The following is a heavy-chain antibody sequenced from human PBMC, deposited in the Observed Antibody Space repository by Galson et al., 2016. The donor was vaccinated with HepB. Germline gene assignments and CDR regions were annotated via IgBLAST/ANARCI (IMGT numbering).Heavy chain of an antibody. Sequence: SETLSLTCVVSGGSISTNWWSWVRQPPGKGLDWIGETHHSGTTYFNPSLSSRVTISIDNSNNQLSLRLSSVTAADTAVHYCARHTSVSGTRGFDSWGQGTLVTVSS. V-gene: IGHV4/OR15-8*02. CDR1: GGSISTNW. CDR2: THHSGTT. J-gene: IGHJ4*01. D-gene: IGHD3-3*01. CDR3: ARHTSVSGTRGFDS.